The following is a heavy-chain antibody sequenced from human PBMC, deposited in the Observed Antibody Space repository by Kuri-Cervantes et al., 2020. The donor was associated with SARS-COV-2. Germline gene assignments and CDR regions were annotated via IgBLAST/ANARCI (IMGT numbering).Heavy chain of an antibody. CDR2: INPNSGGT. J-gene: IGHJ3*02. CDR1: GYTFTGYY. V-gene: IGHV1-2*04. D-gene: IGHD3-22*01. CDR3: ARSTTFRRLVVISQGGAFDI. Sequence: SVKVSCKASGYTFTGYYMHWVRQAPGQGLEWMGWINPNSGGTNYAQKFQGWVTMTRDTSISTVYMELSRLRSDDTAVYYCARSTTFRRLVVISQGGAFDIWGQGTTVTVSS.